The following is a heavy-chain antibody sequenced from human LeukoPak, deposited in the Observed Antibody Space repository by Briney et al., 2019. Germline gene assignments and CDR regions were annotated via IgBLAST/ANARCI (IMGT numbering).Heavy chain of an antibody. CDR2: IYHSGST. CDR1: GYSISGGFY. D-gene: IGHD3-22*01. J-gene: IGHJ4*02. V-gene: IGHV4-38-2*02. Sequence: PSETLSLTCTVSGYSISGGFYWGWIRQPPGKGLEWIGSIYHSGSTYYNPSLKGRVTISVDTSKNQFSLKLSSVTAADTAVYYCARESFSYYDSSGPFDYWGQGTLVTVSS. CDR3: ARESFSYYDSSGPFDY.